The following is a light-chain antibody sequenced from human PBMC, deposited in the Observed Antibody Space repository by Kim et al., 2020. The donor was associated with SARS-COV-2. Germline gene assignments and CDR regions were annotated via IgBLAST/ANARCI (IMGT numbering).Light chain of an antibody. CDR2: DNN. CDR1: SSNIGNNY. Sequence: QPVLTQPPSVSAAPGQKVTISCSGSSSNIGNNYVSWYQQLPGTAPKLLIYDNNKRPSGIPDRFSGSKSGTSATLGITGLQTGDEADYYCGTWDSSLSAVFGGGTHLTVL. CDR3: GTWDSSLSAV. J-gene: IGLJ3*02. V-gene: IGLV1-51*01.